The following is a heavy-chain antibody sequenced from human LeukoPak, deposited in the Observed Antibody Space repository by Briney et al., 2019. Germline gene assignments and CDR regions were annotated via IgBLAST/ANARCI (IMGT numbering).Heavy chain of an antibody. CDR3: ARQDGLEYYFDY. CDR1: GGSNSSYY. J-gene: IGHJ4*02. V-gene: IGHV4-59*08. Sequence: SETLSLTCTVSGGSNSSYYWSWIRQPPGKGLEWIGYIYYSGSTNYNPSLKSRVTISVDTSKNQFSLKLSSVTAADTAVYYCARQDGLEYYFDYWGQGTLVTVSS. CDR2: IYYSGST. D-gene: IGHD3/OR15-3a*01.